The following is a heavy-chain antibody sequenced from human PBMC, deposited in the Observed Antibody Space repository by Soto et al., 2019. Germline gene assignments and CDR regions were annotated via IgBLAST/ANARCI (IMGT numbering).Heavy chain of an antibody. J-gene: IGHJ5*02. V-gene: IGHV4-4*07. D-gene: IGHD3-16*01. CDR2: ISASGNT. Sequence: SETLSLTCSVSGVSMRNSYWTWIRQSAGKGLEWIGRISASGNTNYNPSLNSRLTMSVDTSKNQVSLKLTSVTAADTAVYYCARGGGVPALGDPWGQGTLVTVSS. CDR1: GVSMRNSY. CDR3: ARGGGVPALGDP.